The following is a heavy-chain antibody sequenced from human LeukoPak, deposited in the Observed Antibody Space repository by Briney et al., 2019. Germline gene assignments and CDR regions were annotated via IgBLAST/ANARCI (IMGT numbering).Heavy chain of an antibody. V-gene: IGHV1-18*01. CDR1: GYIFTSYG. CDR3: ARVEGYDILTGYYSGGYFDY. D-gene: IGHD3-9*01. J-gene: IGHJ4*02. Sequence: ASVNVSCKATGYIFTSYGISWVRQAPGQGLEWMGWISAYNGNTNYAQKLQGRVTMTTDTSTSTAYMELRSLRSDDTAVYYCARVEGYDILTGYYSGGYFDYWGQGTLVTVSS. CDR2: ISAYNGNT.